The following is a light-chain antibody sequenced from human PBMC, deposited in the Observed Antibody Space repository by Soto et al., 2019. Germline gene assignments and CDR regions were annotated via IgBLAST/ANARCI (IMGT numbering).Light chain of an antibody. Sequence: QSVLTQPPSASGTPGQRVTISCSGRSSNIGSNTVNWYQQLPGTAPKLLIYSNNQRPSGVPDRFSGSKSGTSASLAISGLQSEDEADYYCAAGDDSLNVNVLFGGGTKLTVL. V-gene: IGLV1-44*01. CDR1: SSNIGSNT. CDR3: AAGDDSLNVNVL. CDR2: SNN. J-gene: IGLJ2*01.